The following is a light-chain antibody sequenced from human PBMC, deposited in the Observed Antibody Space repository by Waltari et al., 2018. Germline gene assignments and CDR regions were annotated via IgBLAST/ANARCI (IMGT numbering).Light chain of an antibody. CDR3: CSYAGTYFWV. J-gene: IGLJ3*02. CDR2: DVT. V-gene: IGLV2-11*01. Sequence: QSALTQPRSVSGSPGQSVTISCSGTSSDVGVYDFISWYQHPPGKAPKPMIYDVTKRPSGVPDRFSGSKSGNTASLTISGLQAEDEADYYCCSYAGTYFWVFGGGTKLTVL. CDR1: SSDVGVYDF.